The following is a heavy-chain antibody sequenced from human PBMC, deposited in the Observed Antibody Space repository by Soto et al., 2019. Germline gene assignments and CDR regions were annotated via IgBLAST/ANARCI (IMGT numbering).Heavy chain of an antibody. CDR3: ARVNCISTSCYYYYGMDV. CDR2: IIPILGIA. D-gene: IGHD2-2*01. J-gene: IGHJ6*02. V-gene: IGHV1-69*02. Sequence: QVQLVQSGAEVKKPGSSVKVSCKASGGTFSSYTISWVRQAPGQGLEWMGRIIPILGIANYAQKFQGRVTITADKTTSTAYMELSSLRSEDTAVYYCARVNCISTSCYYYYGMDVWGQGTTVTVSS. CDR1: GGTFSSYT.